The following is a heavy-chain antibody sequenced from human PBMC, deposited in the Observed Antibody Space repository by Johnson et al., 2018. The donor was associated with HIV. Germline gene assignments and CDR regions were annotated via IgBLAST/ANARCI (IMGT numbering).Heavy chain of an antibody. CDR3: ARDRSGPFGLLVDSSGYYPGDAFDI. J-gene: IGHJ3*02. CDR1: GFTVSSNY. V-gene: IGHV3-53*01. D-gene: IGHD3-22*01. CDR2: IYSGGST. Sequence: VQLVESGGGLIQPGGSLRLSCAASGFTVSSNYMSWVRQAPGKGLEWVSVIYSGGSTYYADSVKGRFTISRDNSKNTLYLKMNSLRAEDTAVYSCARDRSGPFGLLVDSSGYYPGDAFDIWGQGTMVTVSS.